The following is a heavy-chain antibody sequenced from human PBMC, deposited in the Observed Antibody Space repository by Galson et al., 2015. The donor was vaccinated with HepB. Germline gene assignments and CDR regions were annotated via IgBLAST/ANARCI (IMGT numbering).Heavy chain of an antibody. CDR1: GFTFSSSG. Sequence: SLRLSCAASGFTFSSSGMHWVRQAAGKGLEWVAFISSDGSSKDYAVSVKGRFTISRDNSKNTLYLQMNSLRAEDTAVYYCAKPFCSGGSCYFDYWGQGTLVTVSS. D-gene: IGHD2-15*01. J-gene: IGHJ4*02. CDR2: ISSDGSSK. V-gene: IGHV3-30*18. CDR3: AKPFCSGGSCYFDY.